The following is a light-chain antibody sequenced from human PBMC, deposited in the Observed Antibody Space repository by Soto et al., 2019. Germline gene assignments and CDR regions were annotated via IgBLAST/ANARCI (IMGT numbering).Light chain of an antibody. J-gene: IGKJ5*01. CDR1: RSVSSS. Sequence: EIVLTQSPATLSLSPGERATLSCRASRSVSSSLAWYQQKPGQAPRLLIFRASNKATGIPDRFSGSGSGTEFTLTISSLQSEDFAVYYCQQYNNWPLTFGQGTRLEIK. CDR2: RAS. CDR3: QQYNNWPLT. V-gene: IGKV3D-15*01.